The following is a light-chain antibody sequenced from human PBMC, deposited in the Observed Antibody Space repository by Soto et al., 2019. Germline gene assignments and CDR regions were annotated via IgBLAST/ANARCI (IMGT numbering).Light chain of an antibody. CDR3: QHRSDWPWT. J-gene: IGKJ1*01. Sequence: EIVLTQSPATLSLSPGERATLSCRASQSVSSYLAWYQQKPGQAPRLLMYEASNRATGIPARFSGGGSGTDFTLTISSLEPEDFAVYYCQHRSDWPWTFGQGTKVDIK. V-gene: IGKV3-11*01. CDR2: EAS. CDR1: QSVSSY.